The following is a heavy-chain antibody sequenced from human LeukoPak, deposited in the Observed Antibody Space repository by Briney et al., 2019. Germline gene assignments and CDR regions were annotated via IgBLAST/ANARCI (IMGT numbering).Heavy chain of an antibody. J-gene: IGHJ6*02. V-gene: IGHV3-11*06. Sequence: GGSLRLSCAASGFTFTDYYMSWIRQAPGKGLEWASYISTSGSYTNYAASVKGRFTISRDNAKNSLYLQMNSLRAEDTAVYYCERGVAPYYDYGMDVWGQGTTVTVSS. CDR2: ISTSGSYT. CDR1: GFTFTDYY. CDR3: ERGVAPYYDYGMDV.